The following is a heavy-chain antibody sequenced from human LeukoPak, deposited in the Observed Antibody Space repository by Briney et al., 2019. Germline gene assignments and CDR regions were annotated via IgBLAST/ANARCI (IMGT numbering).Heavy chain of an antibody. CDR1: GFGFSRSA. J-gene: IGHJ4*02. CDR3: GRPGFGELYPYVDS. CDR2: ISYDGGNE. Sequence: GKSLRLSCAASGFGFSRSAMHWVRQAPGKGREWVALISYDGGNEYYGDSVKGRFTVSSDNSKNTLYLQMSSLRADDTAVYYCGRPGFGELYPYVDSWGQGTLVTVSS. V-gene: IGHV3-30*04. D-gene: IGHD3-16*01.